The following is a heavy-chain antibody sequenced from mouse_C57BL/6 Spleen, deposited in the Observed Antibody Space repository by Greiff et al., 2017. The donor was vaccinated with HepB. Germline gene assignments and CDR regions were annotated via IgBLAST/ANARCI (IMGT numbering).Heavy chain of an antibody. V-gene: IGHV3-8*01. D-gene: IGHD1-1*01. J-gene: IGHJ3*01. CDR1: GYSITSDY. Sequence: EVKLVESGPGLAKPSQTLSLTCSVPGYSITSDYWNWIRKFPVNKLEYMGYISYRGSTYYNPSLKSRISITRDTSKNQYYLQLNSVTTEDTATYYCARGYYDGFAYWGQGTLVTVSA. CDR3: ARGYYDGFAY. CDR2: ISYRGST.